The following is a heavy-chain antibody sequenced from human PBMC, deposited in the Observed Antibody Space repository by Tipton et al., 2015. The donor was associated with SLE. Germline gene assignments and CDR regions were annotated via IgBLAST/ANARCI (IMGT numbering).Heavy chain of an antibody. CDR3: AKDLGGGYCSSTSCYALDH. Sequence: TLSLTCSVSGGSITSSDFSWGWIRQPPGEGLESIGSIYYSGSPSYNPSLRSRVTISVDTSRNHFSLQLNSVTPEDTAVYYCAKDLGGGYCSSTSCYALDHWGQGTLVSFSA. CDR2: IYYSGSP. J-gene: IGHJ4*02. CDR1: GGSITSSDFS. D-gene: IGHD2-2*03. V-gene: IGHV4-39*02.